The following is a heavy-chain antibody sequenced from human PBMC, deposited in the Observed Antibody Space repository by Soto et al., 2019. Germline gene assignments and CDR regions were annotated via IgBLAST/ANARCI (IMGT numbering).Heavy chain of an antibody. D-gene: IGHD6-13*01. CDR3: AKSYSAAAADAFDY. Sequence: PGGSLKLPGAALGSTLSSLAMGWVRQAPGKGLVWVSAISGSGGSTYYADSVKGRFTISRDNSKNTLYLQMNSLRAEDTAVYYCAKSYSAAAADAFDYWGQGTLVTVSS. CDR1: GSTLSSLA. CDR2: ISGSGGST. V-gene: IGHV3-23*01. J-gene: IGHJ4*02.